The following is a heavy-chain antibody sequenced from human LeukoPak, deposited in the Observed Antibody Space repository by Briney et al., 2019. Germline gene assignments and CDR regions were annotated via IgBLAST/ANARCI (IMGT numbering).Heavy chain of an antibody. CDR2: INHSGST. D-gene: IGHD2-21*02. CDR1: GGSFSGYY. V-gene: IGHV4-34*01. J-gene: IGHJ4*02. Sequence: SSETLSLTCAVYGGSFSGYYWSWIRQPPGKGLEWIGEINHSGSTNYNPSLKSRVTISVDTSKNQFSLKLSSVTAADTAVYYCARGPLCSGGDCHPFDYWGQGTLVTV. CDR3: ARGPLCSGGDCHPFDY.